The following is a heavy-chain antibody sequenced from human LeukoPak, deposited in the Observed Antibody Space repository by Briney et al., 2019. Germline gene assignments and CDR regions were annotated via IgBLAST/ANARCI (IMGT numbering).Heavy chain of an antibody. Sequence: GSLRLSCAASGFTFSSYSMNWVRQAPGKGLEWIGEIYHSGSTNYNPSLKSRVTISVDKSKNQFSLKLNSVTAADTAVYYCARKNYDGNRSFDYWGQGTLVTVSS. CDR2: IYHSGST. J-gene: IGHJ4*02. V-gene: IGHV4-4*02. CDR1: GFTFSSYSM. CDR3: ARKNYDGNRSFDY. D-gene: IGHD4-23*01.